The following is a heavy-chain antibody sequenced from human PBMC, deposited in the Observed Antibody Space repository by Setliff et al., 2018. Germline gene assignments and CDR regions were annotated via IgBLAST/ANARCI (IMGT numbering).Heavy chain of an antibody. CDR2: IKRKTDGETT. V-gene: IGHV3-15*01. J-gene: IGHJ6*03. CDR1: GFTFSSSS. Sequence: PGGSLRLSCAASGFTFSSSSMTWVRQAPGKGLEWVGQIKRKTDGETTDYAAPVKGRFIISRDDSKRTLYLQMNSLKNEDTALYYCMSTPSGTYSTYYYYYNMDVWGKGTQVTVSS. D-gene: IGHD3-10*01. CDR3: MSTPSGTYSTYYYYYNMDV.